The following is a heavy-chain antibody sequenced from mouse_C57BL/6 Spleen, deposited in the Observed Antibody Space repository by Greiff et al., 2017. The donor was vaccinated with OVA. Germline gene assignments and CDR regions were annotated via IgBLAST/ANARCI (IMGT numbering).Heavy chain of an antibody. V-gene: IGHV7-3*01. Sequence: EVQRVESGGGLVQPGGSLSLSCAASGFTFTDYYMSWVRQPPGKALEWLGFIRNKANGYTTEYSVSVKGRFTISRSNSQSILYLQMNALRAEDSATYCCARWGAMDYWGQGTSVTVSS. J-gene: IGHJ4*01. CDR3: ARWGAMDY. CDR1: GFTFTDYY. CDR2: IRNKANGYTT.